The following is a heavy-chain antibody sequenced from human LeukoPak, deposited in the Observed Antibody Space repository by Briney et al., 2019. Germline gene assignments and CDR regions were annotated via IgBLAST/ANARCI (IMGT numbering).Heavy chain of an antibody. J-gene: IGHJ4*02. CDR1: GGSISSSSYY. CDR3: ARFVVVTAIPPLYYFDY. D-gene: IGHD2-21*02. V-gene: IGHV4-39*07. Sequence: PSETLSLTCTVSGGSISSSSYYWGWIRQPPGKGLEWIGSIYYSGSTYYNPSLKSRVTISVDTSKNQFSLKLSSVTAADTAVYYCARFVVVTAIPPLYYFDYWGQGTLVTVSS. CDR2: IYYSGST.